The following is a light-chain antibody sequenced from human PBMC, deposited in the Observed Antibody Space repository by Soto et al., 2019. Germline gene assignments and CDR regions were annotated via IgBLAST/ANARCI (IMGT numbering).Light chain of an antibody. V-gene: IGKV4-1*01. Sequence: DIVMTQSPDSLAVSLGERATINCKYSQSVLYSSSNKNYLAWHQQKPGQPPKLLIYWASTRESGVPDRFSGSGSGTDFTLTISSLQAEDVAVYYCQQYYSTPWTFGQGTKVEIK. CDR2: WAS. CDR3: QQYYSTPWT. J-gene: IGKJ1*01. CDR1: QSVLYSSSNKNY.